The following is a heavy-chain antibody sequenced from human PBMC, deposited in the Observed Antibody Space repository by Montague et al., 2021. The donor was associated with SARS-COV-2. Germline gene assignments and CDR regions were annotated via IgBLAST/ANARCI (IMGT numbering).Heavy chain of an antibody. D-gene: IGHD3-22*01. V-gene: IGHV4-59*11. CDR1: GGSLNQHY. CDR3: ARSISSSGARDN. Sequence: SETLSLTCTVSGGSLNQHYWSWIRKAPGKELEWLGNIFYKGNTNXXPFLWGRVSMSLDTPQNQFSLRLTSLTAADTAVYYCARSISSSGARDNWGQGILVTVS. CDR2: IFYKGNT. J-gene: IGHJ4*02.